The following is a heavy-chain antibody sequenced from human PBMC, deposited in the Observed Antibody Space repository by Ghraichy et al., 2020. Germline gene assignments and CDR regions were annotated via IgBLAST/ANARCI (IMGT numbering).Heavy chain of an antibody. Sequence: SETLSLTCSVSGTSVSSGGYFWNWLRQHPGKGLEWIGCVYYTGAAYYGPSLRSRVTISLDTSQNHFSLNLASVTAADTALYYCARGRFGSFSFDDWGQGALITVSS. V-gene: IGHV4-31*03. CDR2: VYYTGAA. J-gene: IGHJ4*02. D-gene: IGHD3-3*01. CDR3: ARGRFGSFSFDD. CDR1: GTSVSSGGYF.